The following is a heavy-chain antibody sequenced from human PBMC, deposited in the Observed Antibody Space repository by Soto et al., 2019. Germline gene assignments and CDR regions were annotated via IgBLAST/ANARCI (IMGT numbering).Heavy chain of an antibody. CDR2: IYYSGST. CDR1: GGSVSSDSYY. D-gene: IGHD3-16*02. V-gene: IGHV4-61*01. CDR3: ASSIREGLGELSLRFYFDY. J-gene: IGHJ4*02. Sequence: PSETLSLTCTVSGGSVSSDSYYWSWIRQPPGKGLEWIGYIYYSGSTNYNPSLKSRVTISVDTSKNQFSLKLSSVTAADTAVYYCASSIREGLGELSLRFYFDYWGQGTLVTVSS.